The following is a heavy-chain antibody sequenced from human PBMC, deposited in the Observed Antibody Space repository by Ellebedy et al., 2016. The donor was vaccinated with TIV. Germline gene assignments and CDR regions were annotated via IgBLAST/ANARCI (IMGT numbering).Heavy chain of an antibody. CDR2: ISGSVGST. CDR1: GFTFSSYA. Sequence: GGSLRLXXAASGFTFSSYAMSWVRQAPGKGLEWVSAISGSVGSTYYADSVKGRFTISRDNSKNTLYLQMNSLRAEDTAVYYCAKVGYYGSGSYFDYWGQGTLVTVSS. V-gene: IGHV3-23*01. J-gene: IGHJ4*02. CDR3: AKVGYYGSGSYFDY. D-gene: IGHD3-10*01.